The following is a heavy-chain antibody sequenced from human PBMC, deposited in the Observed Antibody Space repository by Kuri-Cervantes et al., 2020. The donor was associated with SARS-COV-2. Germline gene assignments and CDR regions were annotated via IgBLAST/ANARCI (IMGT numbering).Heavy chain of an antibody. D-gene: IGHD4-17*01. V-gene: IGHV4-30-2*01. J-gene: IGHJ6*02. Sequence: SQSLSLTCAVSGGFISSGGYSWSWLRQPPGKGLEWIGYIYHSGITYYNPSPKSRVTITVDRAKDQFSLKLSSVTAADTAVYYCARQSRGATATVTTDYYYYGMDVWGHGTTVTVSS. CDR2: IYHSGIT. CDR1: GGFISSGGYS. CDR3: ARQSRGATATVTTDYYYYGMDV.